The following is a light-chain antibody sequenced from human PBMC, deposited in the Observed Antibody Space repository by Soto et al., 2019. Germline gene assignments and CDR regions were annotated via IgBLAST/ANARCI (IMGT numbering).Light chain of an antibody. V-gene: IGKV1-5*01. CDR1: QSISSW. CDR3: QQYNSYSQT. Sequence: DIQMTQSPSTLSAYVGDRVTITCRASQSISSWLTWYQQKPGKAPKLLIYDASSLESGVPSRFSGSGSGTEFTLTISSLQPDDFVTYYCQQYNSYSQTFGQGTKVEIK. J-gene: IGKJ1*01. CDR2: DAS.